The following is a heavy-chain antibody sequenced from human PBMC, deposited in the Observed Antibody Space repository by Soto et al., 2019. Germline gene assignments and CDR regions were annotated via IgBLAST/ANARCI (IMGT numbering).Heavy chain of an antibody. CDR3: ARAPWIEYYFDY. CDR2: INSDGSST. J-gene: IGHJ4*02. CDR1: GFTSSSYW. D-gene: IGHD5-12*01. Sequence: VGSLRLSCAASGFTSSSYWMHWVRQAPGKGLVWVSRINSDGSSTSYADSVKGRFTISRDNAKNTLYLQMNSLRAEDTAVYYCARAPWIEYYFDYWGQGTLVTVSS. V-gene: IGHV3-74*01.